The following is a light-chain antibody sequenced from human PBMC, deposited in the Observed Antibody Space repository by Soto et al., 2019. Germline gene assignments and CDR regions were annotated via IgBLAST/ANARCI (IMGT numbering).Light chain of an antibody. V-gene: IGKV1-5*03. Sequence: IQMTQSPSTLSASVGDRVTITCRASQSISSWLAWYQQKPGKAPKLLIYKASSLESGVPSRFSGSGSGTEFTLTISSLQPDDFAVYYCQQFNNWPHTFGQGTKVDIK. J-gene: IGKJ2*01. CDR3: QQFNNWPHT. CDR2: KAS. CDR1: QSISSW.